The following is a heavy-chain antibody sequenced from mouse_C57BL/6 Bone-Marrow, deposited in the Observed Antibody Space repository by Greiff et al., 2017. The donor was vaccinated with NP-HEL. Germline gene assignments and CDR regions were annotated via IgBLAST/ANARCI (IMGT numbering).Heavy chain of an antibody. Sequence: DVMLVESGGGLVKPGGSLKLSCAASGFTFSSYTMSWVRQTPEKRLEWVATISGGGGNTYYPASVKGRFTISRDNAKNTLYLQMSSLRSEDTALYYCARQGYTTTVVRYFDYWGQGTTLTVSS. V-gene: IGHV5-9*01. CDR2: ISGGGGNT. D-gene: IGHD1-1*01. CDR3: ARQGYTTTVVRYFDY. J-gene: IGHJ2*01. CDR1: GFTFSSYT.